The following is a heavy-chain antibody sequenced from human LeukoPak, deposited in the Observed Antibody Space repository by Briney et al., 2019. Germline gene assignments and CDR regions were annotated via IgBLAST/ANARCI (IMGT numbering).Heavy chain of an antibody. Sequence: NPSEILSLTCTVSGYSISSGYYWGWIRQPPGKGLEWIGSIYYSGSTYYNPSLKSRVTISVDTSKNQFSLKLSSVTAADTAVYYCARRGSSSSSFYYYMDVWGKGTTVTVSS. V-gene: IGHV4-38-2*02. CDR2: IYYSGST. J-gene: IGHJ6*03. CDR1: GYSISSGYY. D-gene: IGHD6-13*01. CDR3: ARRGSSSSSFYYYMDV.